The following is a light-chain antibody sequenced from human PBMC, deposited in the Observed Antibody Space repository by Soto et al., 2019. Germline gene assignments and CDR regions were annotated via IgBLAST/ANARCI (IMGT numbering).Light chain of an antibody. Sequence: QAVVTQPPSASGTPGQRVTISCSGSSSNIGSNYVYWYQQLPGTAPKLLIYGNSNRPSGVPDRFSGSKSGTSASLAITGLQAEDEADYYCQSYDSSLSGVVFGGGTKVTVL. CDR1: SSNIGSNY. J-gene: IGLJ2*01. CDR3: QSYDSSLSGVV. V-gene: IGLV1-40*01. CDR2: GNS.